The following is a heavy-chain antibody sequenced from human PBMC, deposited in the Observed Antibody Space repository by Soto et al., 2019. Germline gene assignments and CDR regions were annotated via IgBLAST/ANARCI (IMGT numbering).Heavy chain of an antibody. CDR1: GGSISSGGYY. CDR3: TGGSGGTFYDY. J-gene: IGHJ4*02. Sequence: SETLSLTCTVSGGSISSGGYYWSWIRQHPGKGLEWIGYIYYSGSTYYNPSLKSRVTISVDTSKNQFSLKLSSVTAADTAVYYCTGGSGGTFYDYWGQRTLVTVSS. CDR2: IYYSGST. V-gene: IGHV4-31*02. D-gene: IGHD2-15*01.